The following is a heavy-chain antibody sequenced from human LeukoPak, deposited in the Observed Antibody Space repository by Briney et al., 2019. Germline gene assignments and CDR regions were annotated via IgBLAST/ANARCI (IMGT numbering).Heavy chain of an antibody. CDR3: ATTDYDFMSGSYYMDV. Sequence: ASVKVSCKASGGTFRSYAITWVRQAPGQGPEWMGRTIPILGTTKYTQKFQGRLTITTDESTSTAYMELSSLISEDTAVYFCATTDYDFMSGSYYMDVWGRGTTVIVSS. V-gene: IGHV1-69*11. D-gene: IGHD3-3*01. CDR1: GGTFRSYA. CDR2: TIPILGTT. J-gene: IGHJ6*03.